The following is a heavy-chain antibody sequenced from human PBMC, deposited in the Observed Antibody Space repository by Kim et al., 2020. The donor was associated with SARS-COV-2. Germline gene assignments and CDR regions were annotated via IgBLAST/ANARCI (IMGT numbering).Heavy chain of an antibody. J-gene: IGHJ3*02. D-gene: IGHD5-18*01. Sequence: SVKGRFTISRDDSKNTAYLQMNSLKTEDTAVYYCTRHRIVDTAMGDAIDIWGQGTIVTVSS. V-gene: IGHV3-73*01. CDR3: TRHRIVDTAMGDAIDI.